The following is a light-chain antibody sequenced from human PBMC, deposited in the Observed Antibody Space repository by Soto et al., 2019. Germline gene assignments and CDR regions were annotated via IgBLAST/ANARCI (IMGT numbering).Light chain of an antibody. Sequence: EIVLTQSPGTLSLSPGERATLSCRASQSVSSSYLAWYQQKPVQAPRLLIYGASSRATGIPDRFSGSGSGTDFTLTISRLEPEDFAVYYCQQYGRSWTFGQGTKVDIK. CDR3: QQYGRSWT. J-gene: IGKJ1*01. V-gene: IGKV3-20*01. CDR1: QSVSSSY. CDR2: GAS.